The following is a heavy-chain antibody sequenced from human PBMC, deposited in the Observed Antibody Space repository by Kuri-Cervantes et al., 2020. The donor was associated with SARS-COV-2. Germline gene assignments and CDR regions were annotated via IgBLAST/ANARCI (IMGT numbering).Heavy chain of an antibody. CDR2: IYYSGST. CDR3: ARDSPEYSSSSSVPFDY. J-gene: IGHJ4*02. D-gene: IGHD6-6*01. V-gene: IGHV4-61*01. CDR1: GGSVRNSSYY. Sequence: SETLSLTCSVSGGSVRNSSYYWSWIRQPPGKGLEWIGYIYYSGSTNYNPSLKSRVTISVDTSKNQFSLKLSSVTAADTAVYYCARDSPEYSSSSSVPFDYWGQGTLVTVSS.